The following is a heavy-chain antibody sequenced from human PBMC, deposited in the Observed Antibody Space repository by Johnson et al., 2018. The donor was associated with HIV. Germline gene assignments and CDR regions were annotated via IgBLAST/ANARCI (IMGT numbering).Heavy chain of an antibody. CDR3: ARGGGCGGDCYSGFDAFDI. CDR1: GFTFSSYW. Sequence: VQLVESGGGLVQPGGSLRLSCAASGFTFSSYWMSWVRQAPGKGLEWVSYISSSGSTIYYADSVKGRFTISRDNSKNTLYLQINSLSTEDTAVYYCARGGGCGGDCYSGFDAFDIWGQGTLVTVFS. D-gene: IGHD2-21*01. CDR2: ISSSGSTI. V-gene: IGHV3-48*01. J-gene: IGHJ3*02.